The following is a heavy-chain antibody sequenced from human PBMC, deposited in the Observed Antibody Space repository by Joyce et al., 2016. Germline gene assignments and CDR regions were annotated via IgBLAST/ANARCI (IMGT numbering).Heavy chain of an antibody. J-gene: IGHJ4*02. CDR1: GFSVSDNY. CDR3: AREGKPEKYSASPLDY. CDR2: NYTGGST. Sequence: EVQLVESGGGLIQPGGSLRLSCSASGFSVSDNYMSWVRQAPGKGLEWLSVNYTGGSTYYADSVKGRFTISRDKSKNTVFLQMNSLRAEDTAVYYCAREGKPEKYSASPLDYWGQGTLVTVSS. D-gene: IGHD6-6*01. V-gene: IGHV3-53*01.